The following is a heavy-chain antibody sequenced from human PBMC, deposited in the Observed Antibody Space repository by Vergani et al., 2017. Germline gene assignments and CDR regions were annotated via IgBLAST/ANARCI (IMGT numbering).Heavy chain of an antibody. Sequence: QVQLQESGPGLVRPSETLSLTCTVSGGSLSGYYWNWIRQTPAGGLEWIGDVEDSGYFKSNPPLKTRVAMSSDTSNNQFSLMLSSVTVADTAVSYCARSIVIRNPPDYFDDWGQGTLVTVSS. D-gene: IGHD1-14*01. V-gene: IGHV4-59*01. CDR2: VEDSGYF. CDR1: GGSLSGYY. CDR3: ARSIVIRNPPDYFDD. J-gene: IGHJ4*02.